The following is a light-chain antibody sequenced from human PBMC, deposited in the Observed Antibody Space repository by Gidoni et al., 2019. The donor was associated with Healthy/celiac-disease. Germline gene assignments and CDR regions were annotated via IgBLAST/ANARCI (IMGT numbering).Light chain of an antibody. Sequence: QSVLTQPPSASGTPGPRVTISCSGSSSHIGSNYVYWYQQLHVTAPKLLIYRNTQRPSAVPDRFSGSKSGTAASLSSSGLRAEDEADYYCASWDDSLSGVVVGGGTKLTVL. J-gene: IGLJ2*01. V-gene: IGLV1-47*01. CDR3: ASWDDSLSGVV. CDR1: SSHIGSNY. CDR2: RNT.